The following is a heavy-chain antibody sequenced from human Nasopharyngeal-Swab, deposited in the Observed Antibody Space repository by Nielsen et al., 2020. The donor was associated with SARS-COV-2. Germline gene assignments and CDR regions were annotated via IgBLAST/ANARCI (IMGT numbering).Heavy chain of an antibody. CDR2: ISSSGSTI. V-gene: IGHV3-11*01. CDR3: ARDKGRCSSTSRYVDY. J-gene: IGHJ4*02. CDR1: GFTFSDYY. Sequence: LKISCAASGFTFSDYYMSWIHQAPGKGLEWVSYISSSGSTIYYADSVKGRFTISRDNAKNSLYLQMNSLRAEDTAVYYCARDKGRCSSTSRYVDYWGQGTLVTVSS. D-gene: IGHD2-2*01.